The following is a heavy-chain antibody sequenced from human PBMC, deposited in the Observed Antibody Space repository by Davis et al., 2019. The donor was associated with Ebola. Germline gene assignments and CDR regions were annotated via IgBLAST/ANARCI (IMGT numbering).Heavy chain of an antibody. Sequence: GESLKISCAASGFSFSSHWMSWVRQAPGKGLEWAANIRQDGSEKHYVDSVKGRFTISRDNAKNSLYLQMNSLRAEDTAVYYCARAGFGSTWFDCWGQGILVTASS. CDR1: GFSFSSHW. J-gene: IGHJ5*01. CDR3: ARAGFGSTWFDC. D-gene: IGHD6-13*01. V-gene: IGHV3-7*03. CDR2: IRQDGSEK.